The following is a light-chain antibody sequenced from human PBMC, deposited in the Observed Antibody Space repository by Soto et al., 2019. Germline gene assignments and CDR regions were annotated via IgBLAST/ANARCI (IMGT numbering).Light chain of an antibody. CDR3: EQHGTT. Sequence: EIVLTQSPGTLSLSPGERATLSCRSSQSRSNSELAWYQQIPGQAPRLLIYGASTRATGIADRFSGSGSGNDFTLTISRLEPEDSAVYYSEQHGTTFGQGTKVAIK. CDR1: QSRSNSE. CDR2: GAS. V-gene: IGKV3-20*01. J-gene: IGKJ1*01.